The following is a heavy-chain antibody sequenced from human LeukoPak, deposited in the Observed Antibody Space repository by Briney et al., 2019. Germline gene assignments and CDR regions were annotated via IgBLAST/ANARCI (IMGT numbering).Heavy chain of an antibody. Sequence: ASVKVSCKASGGTFSSYAISWVRQAPGQGLEWIGGIIPIFGTANYAQKFQGRVTITADESTSTAYMELSSLRSEDTAVYYCASLYSSRQEPWFDPWGQGTLVTVSS. J-gene: IGHJ5*02. CDR1: GGTFSSYA. CDR2: IIPIFGTA. CDR3: ASLYSSRQEPWFDP. V-gene: IGHV1-69*01. D-gene: IGHD6-13*01.